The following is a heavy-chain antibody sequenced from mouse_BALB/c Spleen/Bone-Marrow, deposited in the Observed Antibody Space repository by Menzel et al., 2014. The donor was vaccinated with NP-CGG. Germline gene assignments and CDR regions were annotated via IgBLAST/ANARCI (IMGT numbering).Heavy chain of an antibody. J-gene: IGHJ2*01. CDR3: ARSMGPYFDY. Sequence: EVQLVESGPELEKPGASVKISCKASGYSFTGYNMNWVKQSNGKSLEWVGSIDPYYDDSHYNQNFKGKAILTVDKSSNTAYMQLKSLTSEDSAVYFCARSMGPYFDYWGQGTTLTVSS. D-gene: IGHD2-3*01. V-gene: IGHV1-39*01. CDR1: GYSFTGYN. CDR2: IDPYYDDS.